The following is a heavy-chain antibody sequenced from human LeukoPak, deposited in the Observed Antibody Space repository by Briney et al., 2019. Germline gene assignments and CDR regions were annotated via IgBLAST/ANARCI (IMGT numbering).Heavy chain of an antibody. CDR2: IKQDGSEK. CDR1: GFTFSSYW. CDR3: ARDRRFRSSSIGTYDAFDI. J-gene: IGHJ3*02. V-gene: IGHV3-7*01. D-gene: IGHD6-6*01. Sequence: SGGSLRLSCAASGFTFSSYWMSWVRQAPGKGLEWVANIKQDGSEKYYVDSVKGRFTISRDNAKNSLYLQMNSLRAEDTAVYYCARDRRFRSSSIGTYDAFDIWGQGTMVTVSS.